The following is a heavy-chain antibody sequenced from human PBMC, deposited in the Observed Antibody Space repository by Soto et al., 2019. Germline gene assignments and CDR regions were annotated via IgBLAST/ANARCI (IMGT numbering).Heavy chain of an antibody. J-gene: IGHJ4*02. CDR1: GGSISSYY. CDR2: IYYSGST. D-gene: IGHD5-18*01. V-gene: IGHV4-59*08. CDR3: ARHERYRYGS. Sequence: SETLSLTCTVSGGSISSYYWSWIRQPPGKGLEWIGYIYYSGSTNYNPSLKSRVTISVDTSKNQFSLKLSSVTSADTAVYYCARHERYRYGSWGQGILVTVSS.